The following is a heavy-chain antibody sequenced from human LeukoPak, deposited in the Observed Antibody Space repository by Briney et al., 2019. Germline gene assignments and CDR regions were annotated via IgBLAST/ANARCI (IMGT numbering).Heavy chain of an antibody. D-gene: IGHD2-8*01. V-gene: IGHV1-69*13. J-gene: IGHJ6*03. CDR3: ARSPPGLIYMDV. CDR2: FIPIFGTA. Sequence: SVKVSCKASGGTFSSYAISWVRQAPGQGFEWMGGFIPIFGTANYAQNFQGRVMVTADESTSTAYMELSSLRSEDTAVYYCARSPPGLIYMDVWGKGTTVSVSS. CDR1: GGTFSSYA.